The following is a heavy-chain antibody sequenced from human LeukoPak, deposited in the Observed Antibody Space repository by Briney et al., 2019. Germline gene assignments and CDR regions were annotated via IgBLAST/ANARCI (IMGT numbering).Heavy chain of an antibody. CDR3: ASAYCGGDCYSGPSFDY. CDR1: GFTFSSYA. D-gene: IGHD2-21*02. V-gene: IGHV3-30-3*01. CDR2: ISYDGSNK. J-gene: IGHJ4*02. Sequence: QPGGSLRLSRAASGFTFSSYAMHWVRQAPGKGLEWVAVISYDGSNKYYADSVKGRFTISRDNSKNTLYLQMNSLRAEDTAVYYCASAYCGGDCYSGPSFDYWGQGTLVTVSS.